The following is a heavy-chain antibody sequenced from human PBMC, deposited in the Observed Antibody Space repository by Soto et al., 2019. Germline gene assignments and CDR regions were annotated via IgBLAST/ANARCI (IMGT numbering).Heavy chain of an antibody. CDR2: IYHSGST. J-gene: IGHJ4*02. Sequence: PSETLSLTCAVSGGSISSGGYSWSWIRQPPGKGLEWIGYIYHSGSTYYNPSLKSRVTISVDRSKNQFSLKLSSVTAADTAVYYCARGGGYSSRSFHFDYWGQGTLVTVSS. CDR1: GGSISSGGYS. CDR3: ARGGGYSSRSFHFDY. V-gene: IGHV4-30-2*01. D-gene: IGHD6-13*01.